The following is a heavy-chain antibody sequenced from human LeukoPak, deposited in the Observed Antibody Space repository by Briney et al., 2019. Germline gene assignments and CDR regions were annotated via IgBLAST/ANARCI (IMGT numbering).Heavy chain of an antibody. D-gene: IGHD6-19*01. CDR2: ISPYNGNT. J-gene: IGHJ4*02. V-gene: IGHV1-18*01. CDR3: ARGIAVAVRFDY. CDR1: GYTLTSYG. Sequence: WASVKVSFKASGYTLTSYGISWVRQAPGQGLEWMGWISPYNGNTNYAQKLQGRVTMTTDTSTSTAYMDLRSLRSDDTAVYYCARGIAVAVRFDYWGQGTLVTVSS.